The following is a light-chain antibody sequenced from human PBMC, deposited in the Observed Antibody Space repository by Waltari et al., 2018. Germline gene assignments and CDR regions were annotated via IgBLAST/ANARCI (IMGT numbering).Light chain of an antibody. Sequence: QTVVTQEPSLSVSPGGTVTLTCALSSGSLSTTSYATWYQQTPGQAPRTLVYKASARAAGVPCRFSGSILGKTGALTITGAQADDESDYYCALYMGSGIWVFGGGTRLTVL. J-gene: IGLJ3*02. CDR3: ALYMGSGIWV. V-gene: IGLV8-61*01. CDR2: KAS. CDR1: SGSLSTTSY.